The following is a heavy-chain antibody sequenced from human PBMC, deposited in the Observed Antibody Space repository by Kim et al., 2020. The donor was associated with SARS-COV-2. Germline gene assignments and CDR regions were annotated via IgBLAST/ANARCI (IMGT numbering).Heavy chain of an antibody. J-gene: IGHJ6*02. V-gene: IGHV3-9*01. CDR2: ISWNSGSI. Sequence: GGSLRLSCAASGFTFDDYAMHWVRQAPGKGLEWVSGISWNSGSIGYADSVKGRFTISRDNAKNSLYLQMNSLRAEDTALYYCAKDLRYGMDVWGQGTKVT. CDR1: GFTFDDYA. CDR3: AKDLRYGMDV.